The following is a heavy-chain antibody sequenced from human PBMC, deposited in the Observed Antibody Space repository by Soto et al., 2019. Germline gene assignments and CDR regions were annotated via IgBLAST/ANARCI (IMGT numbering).Heavy chain of an antibody. D-gene: IGHD1-26*01. J-gene: IGHJ2*01. CDR2: TYYRSKWYN. V-gene: IGHV6-1*01. CDR3: ARAVGYGARYGTGYFDL. Sequence: QVQLQQSGPGLVKPSQTLSLTCAISGDSISNYSTAWNWIRQSPSRGLEWLGRTYYRSKWYNDFARSVRGRITITPDTSKNQFCLQLNSVTPEDTAVYYWARAVGYGARYGTGYFDLLGLASLVTVSS. CDR1: GDSISNYSTA.